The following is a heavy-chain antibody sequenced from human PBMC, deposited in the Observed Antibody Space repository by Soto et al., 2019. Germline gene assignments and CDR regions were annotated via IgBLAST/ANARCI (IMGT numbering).Heavy chain of an antibody. Sequence: QVQLVKSGGGSVKPGGSLRLSCAASGFSFSDYYMSWIRQAPGKGLEWVSYITSSGSLIYYADSVKGRFTISRDNANNSLYLQMNSLRAEDTAVYYCARDTGGGWYHYFDYWGQGTLVTVSS. CDR3: ARDTGGGWYHYFDY. V-gene: IGHV3-11*01. J-gene: IGHJ4*02. CDR2: ITSSGSLI. D-gene: IGHD6-19*01. CDR1: GFSFSDYY.